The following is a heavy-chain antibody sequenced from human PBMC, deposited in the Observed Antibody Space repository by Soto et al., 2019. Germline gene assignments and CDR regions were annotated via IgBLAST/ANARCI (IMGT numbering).Heavy chain of an antibody. V-gene: IGHV1-18*01. J-gene: IGHJ4*02. CDR3: ARDKGSKAWYYFFDF. CDR2: ISAYNGNT. Sequence: QVHLVQSRAEVKKPGASVQVSCKASGHTFTTYGIAWVRQAPGQGLEWLGWISAYNGNTNYAQKFQGRVTMTTETSTNTAYMEVRSLRSDDTAVYYCARDKGSKAWYYFFDFWGQGTLVTVSS. D-gene: IGHD1-26*01. CDR1: GHTFTTYG.